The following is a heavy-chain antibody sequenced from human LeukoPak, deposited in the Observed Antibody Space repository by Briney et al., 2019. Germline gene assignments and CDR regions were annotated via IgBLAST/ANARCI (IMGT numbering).Heavy chain of an antibody. D-gene: IGHD3-22*01. Sequence: TGGSLRLSCVASGFTFDDYAMHWVRQAPGKGLEWVSLISGDGGSTYYADSVKGRFTISRDNSKNSLYLQMNSLRTEDTALYYCAKETRAAISSGYYFYFDYWGQGTLVTVSS. CDR1: GFTFDDYA. V-gene: IGHV3-43*02. J-gene: IGHJ4*02. CDR3: AKETRAAISSGYYFYFDY. CDR2: ISGDGGST.